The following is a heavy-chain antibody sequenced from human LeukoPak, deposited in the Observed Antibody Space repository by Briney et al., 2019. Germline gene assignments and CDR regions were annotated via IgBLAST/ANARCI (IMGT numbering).Heavy chain of an antibody. J-gene: IGHJ5*02. D-gene: IGHD2-15*01. CDR3: ARGYCSGGTCYLVENWLDP. CDR2: INPNSGGT. CDR1: GYTLTAYY. Sequence: GASVKLSCKASGYTLTAYYIYWVRQAPGQGLEGMGRINPNSGGTDYAQKFQGRVTMTRGTSVSKVYMEPSMLESDDTAVYYCARGYCSGGTCYLVENWLDPWGQGTLVTVSS. V-gene: IGHV1-2*06.